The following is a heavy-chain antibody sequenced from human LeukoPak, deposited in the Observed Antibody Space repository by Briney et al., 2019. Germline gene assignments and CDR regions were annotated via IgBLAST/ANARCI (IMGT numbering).Heavy chain of an antibody. CDR1: GFTFSSYA. Sequence: GGSLRLSCSASGFTFSSYAMHWVRQAPGKGLEYVSAISSNGGSTYYADSVKGRFTISRDNSKNTLYLQMSSLRAEDTAVYYCVKSTEVNYGSGTFDYWGQGTLDTVSS. CDR3: VKSTEVNYGSGTFDY. V-gene: IGHV3-64D*06. J-gene: IGHJ4*02. CDR2: ISSNGGST. D-gene: IGHD3-10*01.